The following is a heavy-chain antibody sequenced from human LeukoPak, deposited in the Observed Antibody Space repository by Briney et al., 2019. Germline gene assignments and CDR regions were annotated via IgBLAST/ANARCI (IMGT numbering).Heavy chain of an antibody. CDR3: ARDFERGYSYGSFEY. Sequence: VGSLRLSCAASGFTFSSYAMHWVRQAPGKGLEWVAVISYDGSNKYYADSVKGRFTISRDNSKNTLYLQMNSLRAEDTAVYYCARDFERGYSYGSFEYWGQGTLVTVSS. V-gene: IGHV3-30*04. D-gene: IGHD5-18*01. CDR2: ISYDGSNK. CDR1: GFTFSSYA. J-gene: IGHJ4*02.